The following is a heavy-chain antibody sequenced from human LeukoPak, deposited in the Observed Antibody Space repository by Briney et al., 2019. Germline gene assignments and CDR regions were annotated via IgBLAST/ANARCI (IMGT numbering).Heavy chain of an antibody. Sequence: PSETLSLTCTVSGSFISSSSYYWGWIRQPPGKGLEWIGSIYYSGSTYYNPSLKSRVTISVDTSKNQFSLKLSSVTAADTAVYYCARYMVQGVSIDYWGQGTLVTVSS. D-gene: IGHD3-10*01. J-gene: IGHJ4*02. CDR3: ARYMVQGVSIDY. CDR2: IYYSGST. V-gene: IGHV4-39*01. CDR1: GSFISSSSYY.